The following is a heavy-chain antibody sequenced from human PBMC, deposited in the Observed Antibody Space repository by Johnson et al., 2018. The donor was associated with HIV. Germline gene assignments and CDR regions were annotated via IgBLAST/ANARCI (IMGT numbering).Heavy chain of an antibody. CDR2: LYSGGST. V-gene: IGHV3-66*01. Sequence: VPLVDPLGGFVHPGRSLRLSCAASGFILSSNYMSWVRQAPGKGLEWVSVLYSGGSTYYADSVKGRFSISRDNSKNTLYLQMNSLRAEDTAVYNCARGVRGVIIDWGQGTMVAVSS. CDR3: ARGVRGVIID. J-gene: IGHJ3*01. D-gene: IGHD3-10*01. CDR1: GFILSSNY.